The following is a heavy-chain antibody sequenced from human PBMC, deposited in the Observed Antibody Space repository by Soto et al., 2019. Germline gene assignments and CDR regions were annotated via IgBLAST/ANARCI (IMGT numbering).Heavy chain of an antibody. D-gene: IGHD4-17*01. CDR3: ARDPMMTSVSSGWVY. V-gene: IGHV3-33*01. CDR2: IWHDGSNK. CDR1: GFTFSSFG. J-gene: IGHJ4*02. Sequence: QVPLVESGGGVVQPGRSLRLSCAASGFTFSSFGMHWVRQAPGKGLEWVAFIWHDGSNKYYTDSVKGRFTISRDNSKNTLYLQMNSLRGEDTAVYYCARDPMMTSVSSGWVYWGQGTLVTVSS.